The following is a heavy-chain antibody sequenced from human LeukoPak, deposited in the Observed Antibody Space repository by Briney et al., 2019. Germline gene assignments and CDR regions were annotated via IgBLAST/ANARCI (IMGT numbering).Heavy chain of an antibody. CDR3: ARCAERIHDPENYFDY. V-gene: IGHV3-33*01. Sequence: PGGSLRLSCAASGFTFSSYGMHWVRQAPGKGLEWVAVIWYDGSNKYYADSVKGRFTISRDNPKNTLFLQMNSLRAEDTAVYYCARCAERIHDPENYFDYWGQGTLVTVSS. D-gene: IGHD1-1*01. J-gene: IGHJ4*02. CDR1: GFTFSSYG. CDR2: IWYDGSNK.